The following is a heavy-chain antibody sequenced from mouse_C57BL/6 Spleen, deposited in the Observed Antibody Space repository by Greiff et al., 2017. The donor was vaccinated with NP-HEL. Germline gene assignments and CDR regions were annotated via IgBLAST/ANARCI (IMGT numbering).Heavy chain of an antibody. V-gene: IGHV14-2*01. CDR3: ARSERIQAWFAY. J-gene: IGHJ3*01. Sequence: EVKLMESGAELVKPGASVKLSCTASGFNIKDYYMHWVKQRTEQGLEWIGRIDPEDGETKYAPKFQGKATITADTSSNTAYLQLSSLTSEDTAVYYCARSERIQAWFAYWGQGTLVTVSA. CDR1: GFNIKDYY. CDR2: IDPEDGET.